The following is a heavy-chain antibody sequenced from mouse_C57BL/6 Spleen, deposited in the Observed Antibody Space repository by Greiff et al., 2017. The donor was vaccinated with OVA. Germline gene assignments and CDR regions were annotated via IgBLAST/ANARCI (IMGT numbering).Heavy chain of an antibody. CDR2: IYPGDGDT. Sequence: QVHVKQSGAELVKPGASVKISCKASGYAFSSYWMNWVKQRPGKGLEWIGQIYPGDGDTNYNGKFKGKATLTADKSSSTAYMQLSSLTSEDSAVYFCASYYDYDLDYWGQGTSVTVSS. D-gene: IGHD2-4*01. V-gene: IGHV1-80*01. CDR1: GYAFSSYW. CDR3: ASYYDYDLDY. J-gene: IGHJ4*01.